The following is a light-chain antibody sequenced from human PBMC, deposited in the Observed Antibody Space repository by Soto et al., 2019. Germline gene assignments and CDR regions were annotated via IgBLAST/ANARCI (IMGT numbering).Light chain of an antibody. CDR1: QIVLYSSNNKNH. V-gene: IGKV4-1*01. Sequence: DIVMTQSPDSLSVSLGERATINCKFSQIVLYSSNNKNHLAWYQQKPGQPPKLLIYWASTRESGVPDRFSGSGSGTDFTLNLSSLQAEDVAVYYCQKYSSNQYTFGQGTKLEIK. J-gene: IGKJ2*01. CDR3: QKYSSNQYT. CDR2: WAS.